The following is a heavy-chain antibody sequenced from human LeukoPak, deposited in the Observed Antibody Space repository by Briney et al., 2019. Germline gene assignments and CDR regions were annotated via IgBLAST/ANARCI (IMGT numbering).Heavy chain of an antibody. V-gene: IGHV3-23*01. CDR3: AMWITMVQQPVY. CDR2: ISGSGATT. D-gene: IGHD3-10*01. Sequence: GGSLRLSCAASGFNFRSYAMGWVRQSAGEGLEWVSAISGSGATTYYADSVKGRFTIFRDNSKKTLYMQLNSLRGEGTAVYYCAMWITMVQQPVYWGQGTLVTVSS. J-gene: IGHJ4*02. CDR1: GFNFRSYA.